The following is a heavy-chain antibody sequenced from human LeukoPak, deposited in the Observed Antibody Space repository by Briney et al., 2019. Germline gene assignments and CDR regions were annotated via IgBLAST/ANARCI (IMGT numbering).Heavy chain of an antibody. CDR1: GFTVRDFW. V-gene: IGHV3-7*01. J-gene: IGHJ4*02. CDR2: IKEDGTAK. D-gene: IGHD4-23*01. Sequence: GGSLRLSCAASGFTVRDFWMAWFRQAPGKGLEWEAHIKEDGTAKYYVDSVRGRFTISKDDDKNSLSLQMNSLRVEDTAVYYCVRGGWELDYWGQGTLVTVSS. CDR3: VRGGWELDY.